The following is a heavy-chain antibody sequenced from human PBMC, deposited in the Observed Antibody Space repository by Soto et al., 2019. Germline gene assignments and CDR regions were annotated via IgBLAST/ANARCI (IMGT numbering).Heavy chain of an antibody. V-gene: IGHV1-69*06. J-gene: IGHJ4*02. CDR2: IIPIFGTA. D-gene: IGHD3-22*01. CDR3: ARDALPDSSAIGGVGY. Sequence: QVQLVQSGAEVKKPGSSVKVSCKASGGTFSSYAISWVRQAPGQGLEWMGGIIPIFGTANYAQKFEGRVTITADKSTSTAYMELSSLRSEDTAVYYCARDALPDSSAIGGVGYWGQGTLVTVSS. CDR1: GGTFSSYA.